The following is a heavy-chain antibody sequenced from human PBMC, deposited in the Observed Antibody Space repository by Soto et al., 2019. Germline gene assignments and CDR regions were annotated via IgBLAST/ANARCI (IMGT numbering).Heavy chain of an antibody. J-gene: IGHJ4*02. Sequence: PSETLSLTCAVYGGSFSGYYWSWIRQPPGKGLEWIGEINHSGSTNYNPSLKSRVTISVDTSKNQFSLKLSSVTAADTAVYYCARDTPVAGAFWSQGTLVTVSS. CDR2: INHSGST. V-gene: IGHV4-34*01. CDR3: ARDTPVAGAF. D-gene: IGHD6-19*01. CDR1: GGSFSGYY.